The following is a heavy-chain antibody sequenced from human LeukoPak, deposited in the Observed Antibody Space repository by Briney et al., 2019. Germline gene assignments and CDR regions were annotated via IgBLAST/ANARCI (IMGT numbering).Heavy chain of an antibody. CDR3: ARTEYYYESSGYYLLDY. CDR2: ISAYNGNT. J-gene: IGHJ4*02. Sequence: GASVKVSCKASGYTFTSYGISWVRQAPGQGLEWMGWISAYNGNTNYAQKLQGRVTMTTDTSTSTAYMELRSLRSDDTAVYYCARTEYYYESSGYYLLDYGGQGTLVTVSS. D-gene: IGHD3-22*01. V-gene: IGHV1-18*01. CDR1: GYTFTSYG.